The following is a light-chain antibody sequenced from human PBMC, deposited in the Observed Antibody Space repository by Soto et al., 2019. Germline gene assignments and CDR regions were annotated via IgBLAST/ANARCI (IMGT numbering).Light chain of an antibody. V-gene: IGLV4-69*01. CDR2: LNSDGSH. CDR3: QTWGTDVV. CDR1: SGYSSYA. J-gene: IGLJ2*01. Sequence: QPVLTQSPSASASLGASVKLTCTLSSGYSSYAIAWHQQQPEKGPRYLMKLNSDGSHSKGDGIPDRFSGSSSGAERYLTISSLQSEDEADYYCQTWGTDVVFGGGTKLTVL.